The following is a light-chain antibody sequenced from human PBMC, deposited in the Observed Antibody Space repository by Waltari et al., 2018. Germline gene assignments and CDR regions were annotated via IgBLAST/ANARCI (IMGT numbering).Light chain of an antibody. CDR2: DVS. Sequence: QSALTQPASVSGSAGQSIAISCSGTNSDIGRYNYVSWYQQHPGNAPRLIIYDVSRWPSGVSNRFIGSKSGITASLAISGLQAEDECDYFCASYTSSNTVIFGGGTRVTIL. CDR3: ASYTSSNTVI. CDR1: NSDIGRYNY. J-gene: IGLJ2*01. V-gene: IGLV2-14*03.